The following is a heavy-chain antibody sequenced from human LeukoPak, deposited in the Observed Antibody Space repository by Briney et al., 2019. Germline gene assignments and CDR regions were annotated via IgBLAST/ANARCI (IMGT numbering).Heavy chain of an antibody. D-gene: IGHD3-22*01. CDR1: GFTFSSYA. V-gene: IGHV3-30-3*01. J-gene: IGHJ4*02. Sequence: PGRSLRLSCAASGFTFSSYAMHWVRQAPGKGLEWVAVISYDGSNKYYADSVKGRFTISRDNSKNTLYLQMNSLRAEDTAVYYCARADSSGYYPRNFDYWGQGTLVTVSS. CDR3: ARADSSGYYPRNFDY. CDR2: ISYDGSNK.